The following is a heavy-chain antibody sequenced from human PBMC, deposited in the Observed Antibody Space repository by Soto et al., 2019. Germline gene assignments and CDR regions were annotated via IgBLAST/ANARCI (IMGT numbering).Heavy chain of an antibody. CDR3: ARHRRETGTYAQHLDS. J-gene: IGHJ4*02. V-gene: IGHV4-39*01. D-gene: IGHD1-1*01. Sequence: SQTLSLTCTVSDDSIRSSSYFCACVRQQPGKGLEWIGAISFVGPTYYNRSLRSRVTLFVDTSKSQFSLDLTSVTAADTAMYYCARHRRETGTYAQHLDSWGQGTLVTVSS. CDR1: DDSIRSSSYF. CDR2: ISFVGPT.